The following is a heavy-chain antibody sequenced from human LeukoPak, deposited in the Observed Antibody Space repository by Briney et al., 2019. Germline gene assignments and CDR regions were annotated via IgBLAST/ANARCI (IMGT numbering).Heavy chain of an antibody. CDR3: ARDRRYYYDSSGSSTFDY. Sequence: SETLSLTCAVSGYSISSGYYWGWIRQPPGKGLEWIGSIYHSGSTYYNPSLKSRVTISVDTSKNQFSLKLSSVTAADTAVYYCARDRRYYYDSSGSSTFDYWGQGTLVTVSS. V-gene: IGHV4-38-2*02. CDR1: GYSISSGYY. J-gene: IGHJ4*02. D-gene: IGHD3-22*01. CDR2: IYHSGST.